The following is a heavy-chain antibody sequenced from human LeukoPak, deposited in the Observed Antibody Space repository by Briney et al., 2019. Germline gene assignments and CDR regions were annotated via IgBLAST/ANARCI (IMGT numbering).Heavy chain of an antibody. D-gene: IGHD3-9*01. V-gene: IGHV4-39*07. CDR2: IFYSGST. CDR3: ARGQRLRYYDILTGYRNYYYYYYMDV. Sequence: SETLSLTCTVSGGSISTSNYYWGWIRQPPGKGLEWIGNIFYSGSTYYSPSLRSRVTISLDTSRNQFSLKLNSVTAADTAVYYCARGQRLRYYDILTGYRNYYYYYYMDVWGKGTTVTISS. CDR1: GGSISTSNYY. J-gene: IGHJ6*03.